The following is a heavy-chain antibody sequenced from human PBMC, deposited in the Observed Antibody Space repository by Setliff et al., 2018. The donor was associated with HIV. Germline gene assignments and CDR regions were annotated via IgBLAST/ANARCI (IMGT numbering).Heavy chain of an antibody. V-gene: IGHV4-59*01. CDR2: IYYSGST. CDR3: ARDCGYSYGFFDY. Sequence: SETLSLTCTVSGGSISSYYWSWIRQPPGKGLEWIGYIYYSGSTNYNPSLKSRVTISVDTSKNQFSLKLSSVTAADTAVYYCARDCGYSYGFFDYWGQGTLVTVSS. J-gene: IGHJ4*02. D-gene: IGHD5-18*01. CDR1: GGSISSYY.